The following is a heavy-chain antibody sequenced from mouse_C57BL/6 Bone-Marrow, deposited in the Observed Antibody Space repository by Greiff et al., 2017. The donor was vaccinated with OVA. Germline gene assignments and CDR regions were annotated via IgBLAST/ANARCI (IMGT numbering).Heavy chain of an antibody. V-gene: IGHV5-12*01. Sequence: EVKLMESGGGLVQPGGSLKLSCAASGFTFSDYYMYWVRQTPEKRLEWVAYISNGGGSTYYPDTVKGRFTISRDNAKNTLYLQMSRLKSEDTAMYYCARQTYYYGSSFLYYAMDYWGQGTSVTVSS. CDR1: GFTFSDYY. J-gene: IGHJ4*01. CDR2: ISNGGGST. CDR3: ARQTYYYGSSFLYYAMDY. D-gene: IGHD1-1*01.